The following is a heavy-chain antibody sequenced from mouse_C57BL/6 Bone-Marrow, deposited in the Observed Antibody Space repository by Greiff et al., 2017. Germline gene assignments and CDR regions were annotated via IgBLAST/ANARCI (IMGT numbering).Heavy chain of an antibody. CDR3: SRDWDYFDY. CDR2: IYPGDGDT. CDR1: GYAFSTYW. Sequence: QVQLQESGAELVKPGASVKISCKVSGYAFSTYWMHWVKQRPGKGLEWIGQIYPGDGDTNYNGKFKGKDTLTADKSSSTAYMQLSSLTSEDSAVYFCSRDWDYFDYWGQGTTLTVSS. J-gene: IGHJ2*01. V-gene: IGHV1-80*01. D-gene: IGHD4-1*01.